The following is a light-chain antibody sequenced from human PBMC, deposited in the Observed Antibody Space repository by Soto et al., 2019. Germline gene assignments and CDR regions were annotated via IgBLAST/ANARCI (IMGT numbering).Light chain of an antibody. CDR3: QQYGSSPRT. Sequence: EIVLTQSPGTLSLSPGERATLSCRASQSVSSNYLAWYQQKPGQAPRLLIYGASSRATGIPDRFSGSGSGTDFTLTISRLEPEDFAVYYYQQYGSSPRTFGGGTKVEVK. CDR2: GAS. J-gene: IGKJ4*01. CDR1: QSVSSNY. V-gene: IGKV3-20*01.